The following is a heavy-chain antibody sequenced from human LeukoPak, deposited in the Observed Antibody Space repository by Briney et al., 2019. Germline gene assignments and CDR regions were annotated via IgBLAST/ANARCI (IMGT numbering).Heavy chain of an antibody. J-gene: IGHJ5*02. CDR1: GGSISSGDYC. D-gene: IGHD6-6*01. CDR3: ARVLKYSSSSNWFDP. Sequence: TSQTLSLTCTVAGGSISSGDYCWSWIRQPPGKGLEWIGYIYYSGSTYYNPSLKSRVTISVDTSKNQFSLKLSSVTAADMAVYYCARVLKYSSSSNWFDPWGQGTLDTVSS. CDR2: IYYSGST. V-gene: IGHV4-30-4*08.